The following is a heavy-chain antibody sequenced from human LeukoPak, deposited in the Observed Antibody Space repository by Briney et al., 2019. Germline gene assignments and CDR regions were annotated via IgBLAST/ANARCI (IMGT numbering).Heavy chain of an antibody. CDR1: GYTLTEIS. CDR2: FEPEDGET. Sequence: ASVTVSCMVSGYTLTEISMYWVRQAPGKGLEWMGGFEPEDGETIYAQKFQGRVTMTDDTSTDTAYMELSSLRSEDTAVYYCTTLPWFNYWGQGSLVTVSS. J-gene: IGHJ4*02. D-gene: IGHD3-10*01. CDR3: TTLPWFNY. V-gene: IGHV1-24*01.